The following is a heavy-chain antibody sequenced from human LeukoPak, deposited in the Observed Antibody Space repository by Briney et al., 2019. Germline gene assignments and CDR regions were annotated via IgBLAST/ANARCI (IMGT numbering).Heavy chain of an antibody. V-gene: IGHV3-53*05. Sequence: GGSLRLSCAASGFIVSSNHMSWVRQAPGKGLEWVSVIYSGGGTYYVDSVKGRFTISRDNSKNTLFLQMNNLRAEDTAVYYCAKDKSMVRELDYWGQGTLVTVSS. J-gene: IGHJ4*02. CDR2: IYSGGGT. CDR3: AKDKSMVRELDY. CDR1: GFIVSSNH. D-gene: IGHD3-10*01.